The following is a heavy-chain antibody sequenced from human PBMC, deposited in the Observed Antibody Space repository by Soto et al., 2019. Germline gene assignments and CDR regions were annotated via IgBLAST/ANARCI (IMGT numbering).Heavy chain of an antibody. J-gene: IGHJ5*02. CDR2: IYYSGST. V-gene: IGHV4-31*03. D-gene: IGHD2-2*01. Sequence: SETLSLTCTVSGGSISSGGYYWSWIRQHPGKGLEWIGYIYYSGSTYYNPSLKSRVTISVDTSKNQFSLKLSSVTAADTAVYSCARAGVVVPDAIEFRDWFDPWGQGTLVTVSS. CDR1: GGSISSGGYY. CDR3: ARAGVVVPDAIEFRDWFDP.